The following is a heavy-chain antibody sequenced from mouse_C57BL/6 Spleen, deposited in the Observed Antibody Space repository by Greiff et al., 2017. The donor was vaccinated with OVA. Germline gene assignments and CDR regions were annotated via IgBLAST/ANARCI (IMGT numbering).Heavy chain of an antibody. CDR2: LDPETGGT. V-gene: IGHV1-15*01. CDR1: GYTFTDYE. Sequence: VQLQQSGAELVRPGASVTLSCKASGYTFTDYEMHWVKQTPVHGLEWIGALDPETGGTAYNQKFKGKAILTADKSSSTAYMELRSLTSEDSAVYYCTGILRGAMDYWGQGTSVTVSS. CDR3: TGILRGAMDY. D-gene: IGHD1-1*01. J-gene: IGHJ4*01.